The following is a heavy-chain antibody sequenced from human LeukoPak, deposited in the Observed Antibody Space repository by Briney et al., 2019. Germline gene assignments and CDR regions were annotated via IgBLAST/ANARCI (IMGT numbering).Heavy chain of an antibody. CDR3: ASPPNSETGDY. CDR1: GGSISSSNW. Sequence: PSGTLSLTCAVSGGSISSSNWWSWVRQPPGKGLEWIGEINHSGSTHYNPSLKSRVTISVDTSKNQFSLKLSSVTAADTAVYYCASPPNSETGDYWGQGTLVTVSS. J-gene: IGHJ4*02. V-gene: IGHV4-4*02. CDR2: INHSGST. D-gene: IGHD2/OR15-2a*01.